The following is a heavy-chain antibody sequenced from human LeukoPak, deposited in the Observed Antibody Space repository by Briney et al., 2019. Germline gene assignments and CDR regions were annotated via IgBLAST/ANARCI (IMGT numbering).Heavy chain of an antibody. CDR3: ARSHSNYYYYGMDV. D-gene: IGHD4-11*01. Sequence: SETLSLTCTVSGGSISSGGYYWSWIRQHPGKGLEWIGSIYYSGSTNYNPSLKSRVTISVDTSKNQFSLKLSSVTAADTAVYYCARSHSNYYYYGMDVWGQGTTVTVSS. CDR1: GGSISSGGYY. J-gene: IGHJ6*02. V-gene: IGHV4-39*07. CDR2: IYYSGST.